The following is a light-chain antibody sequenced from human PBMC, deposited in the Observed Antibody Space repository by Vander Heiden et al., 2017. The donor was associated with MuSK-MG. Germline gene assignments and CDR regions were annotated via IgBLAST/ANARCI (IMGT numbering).Light chain of an antibody. CDR2: DAS. CDR3: QQRAEWPPT. Sequence: DIVLTQSPGTLTLSPGERATLFCRASQNVGTDFAWYQQRLGQAPRLLICDASNRATGIPARFSGSGSGTDFTLTIDSLEPEDFALYYCQQRAEWPPTFGGGTKLEIK. J-gene: IGKJ4*01. CDR1: QNVGTD. V-gene: IGKV3-11*01.